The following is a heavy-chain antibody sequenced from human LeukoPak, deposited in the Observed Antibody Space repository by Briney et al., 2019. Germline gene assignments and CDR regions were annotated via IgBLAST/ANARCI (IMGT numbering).Heavy chain of an antibody. Sequence: GGSLRLSCAASGFTFSSYAMSWVRQAPGKGLEWVSGVSGSGGSTYYADSVKGRFTISRDNSKNTLYLQMNSLRAEDTAVYYCAKSPSPYYGGNSVVYWGQGTLVTVSS. CDR1: GFTFSSYA. J-gene: IGHJ4*02. CDR3: AKSPSPYYGGNSVVY. V-gene: IGHV3-23*01. D-gene: IGHD4-23*01. CDR2: VSGSGGST.